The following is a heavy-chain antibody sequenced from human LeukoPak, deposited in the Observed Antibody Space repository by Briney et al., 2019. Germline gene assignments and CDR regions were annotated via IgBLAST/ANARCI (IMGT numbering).Heavy chain of an antibody. V-gene: IGHV5-51*01. Sequence: GESLKISRKGSGYSFTSYWIGWVRQMPGKGLEWMGIIYPGDPDTRYSPSFQGQVTISADKSISTAYLQWSSLKASDTAMYYCARLAHEQWLDLDYWGQGTLVTVSS. CDR3: ARLAHEQWLDLDY. CDR2: IYPGDPDT. J-gene: IGHJ4*02. CDR1: GYSFTSYW. D-gene: IGHD6-19*01.